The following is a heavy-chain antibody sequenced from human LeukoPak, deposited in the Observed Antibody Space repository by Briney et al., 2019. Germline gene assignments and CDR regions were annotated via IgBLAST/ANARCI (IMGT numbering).Heavy chain of an antibody. CDR3: AKVHLGGYSSSYYDLSYFDY. D-gene: IGHD6-13*01. J-gene: IGHJ4*02. V-gene: IGHV3-23*01. CDR2: ISGSGTST. Sequence: GGSLRLSCAGSGFTFSSDAMSWVRQAPGKGLEWVSGISGSGTSTYYADSVKGRFTISRDNSKNTLYLQMNSLRAEDTAVYYCAKVHLGGYSSSYYDLSYFDYWGQGTLVTVSS. CDR1: GFTFSSDA.